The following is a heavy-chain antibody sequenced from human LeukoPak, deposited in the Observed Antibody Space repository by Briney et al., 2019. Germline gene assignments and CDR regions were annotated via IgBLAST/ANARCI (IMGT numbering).Heavy chain of an antibody. J-gene: IGHJ5*02. CDR1: GGSISSSSYY. CDR2: IYYSGST. CDR3: ARASYSGSYTGWFDP. Sequence: SETLSLTCTVSGGSISSSSYYWGWIRQPPGKGLEWIGSIYYSGSTYYNPSLKSRVTISVDTSKNQFSLKLSSVTAADTAVYYCARASYSGSYTGWFDPWGQGTVVTVSS. D-gene: IGHD1-26*01. V-gene: IGHV4-39*07.